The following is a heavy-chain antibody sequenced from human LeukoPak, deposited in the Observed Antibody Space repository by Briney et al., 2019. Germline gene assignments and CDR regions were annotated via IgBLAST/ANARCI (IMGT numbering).Heavy chain of an antibody. CDR2: ISDSGSST. V-gene: IGHV3-23*01. CDR1: GLTFSSYA. Sequence: GGSLRLSCAASGLTFSSYAMSWVRQAPGKGLEWVSAISDSGSSTYYADSVKGRLTISRDNSKNTLYLQMNSLSTEDTAVYYCAGKSPGWSMAFDHWGQGTLVTVSS. J-gene: IGHJ4*02. D-gene: IGHD2-8*01. CDR3: AGKSPGWSMAFDH.